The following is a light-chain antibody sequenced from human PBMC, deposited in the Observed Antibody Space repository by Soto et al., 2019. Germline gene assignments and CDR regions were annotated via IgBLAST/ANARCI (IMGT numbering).Light chain of an antibody. Sequence: QSVLTQPASVSGSPGQSITISCTGTSSDVGDFDCVSWYQQHPGKAPKLMIYEVSDRPSGVSNRFSGSKSGDTASLTISGLQAEDEADYYCSSYTSRSTLVFGGGTKVTVL. J-gene: IGLJ2*01. V-gene: IGLV2-14*01. CDR1: SSDVGDFDC. CDR3: SSYTSRSTLV. CDR2: EVS.